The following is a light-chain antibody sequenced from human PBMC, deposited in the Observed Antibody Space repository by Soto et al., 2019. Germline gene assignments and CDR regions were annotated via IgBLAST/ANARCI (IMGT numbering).Light chain of an antibody. CDR1: QSVSSN. CDR3: QHYNNRPTLT. V-gene: IGKV3-15*01. Sequence: EIVMTQSPATLSVSPGERATLSCRASQSVSSNLAWYQQKPGQAPRLLIYGASTRATGIPARFSGSGSGTEFTLTISSLQSEDVAVYSCQHYNNRPTLTFGGGTKVEIK. J-gene: IGKJ4*01. CDR2: GAS.